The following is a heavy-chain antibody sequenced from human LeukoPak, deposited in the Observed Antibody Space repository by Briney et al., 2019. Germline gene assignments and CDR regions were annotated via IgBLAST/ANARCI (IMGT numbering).Heavy chain of an antibody. CDR1: GGTFSSYA. CDR3: AIWSSGYYSYYMDV. D-gene: IGHD3-3*01. Sequence: ASVRVSFKASGGTFSSYAISWVRQAPGQRREWMGGIIPIFGTANYAQKFQGRVTITTDESTSTAYMELSSLRSEDTAVYYCAIWSSGYYSYYMDVWGKGTTVTVSS. V-gene: IGHV1-69*05. CDR2: IIPIFGTA. J-gene: IGHJ6*03.